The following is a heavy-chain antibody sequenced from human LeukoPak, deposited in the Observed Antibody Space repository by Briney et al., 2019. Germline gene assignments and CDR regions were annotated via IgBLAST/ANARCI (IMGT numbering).Heavy chain of an antibody. CDR3: ARGPRGYYYGSGSYYTLGY. Sequence: ASVKVSCKASGYTFTGYYMHWVRQAPGQGLEWMGWMNPNSGNTGYAQKFQGRVTITRNTSISTAYMELSSLRSEDTAVYYCARGPRGYYYGSGSYYTLGYWGQGTLVTVSS. CDR2: MNPNSGNT. D-gene: IGHD3-10*01. J-gene: IGHJ4*02. CDR1: GYTFTGYY. V-gene: IGHV1-8*03.